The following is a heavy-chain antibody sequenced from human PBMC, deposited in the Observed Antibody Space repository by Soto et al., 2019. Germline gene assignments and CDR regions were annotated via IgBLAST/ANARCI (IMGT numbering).Heavy chain of an antibody. V-gene: IGHV3-30*18. J-gene: IGHJ4*02. D-gene: IGHD6-13*01. CDR3: VKDIYKGSAGTLLDY. CDR2: ISYDENIK. CDR1: GFTFSTCG. Sequence: GGSLRLSCAASGFTFSTCGMHWVRQAPGKGLEWVAVISYDENIKKYADPVKGRFTISRDNSRNTLYLEMDSLGVEDTAVYYCVKDIYKGSAGTLLDYWGQGTLVTVSS.